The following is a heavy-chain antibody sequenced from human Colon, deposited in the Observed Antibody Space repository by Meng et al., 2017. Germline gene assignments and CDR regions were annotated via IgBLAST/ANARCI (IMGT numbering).Heavy chain of an antibody. CDR1: GYSISSSNW. V-gene: IGHV4-28*01. CDR2: IYYSGST. J-gene: IGHJ4*02. D-gene: IGHD5-24*01. CDR3: ARKRDGYNPFDD. Sequence: QVQLQESCPGLVKPSYPLPLSCAVSGYSISSSNWWVWIRQPPGKGLEWIGYIYYSGSTDYNPSLKSRVTMSVDTSKNQFSLKLSSVTAVDTAVYYCARKRDGYNPFDDWGQGTLVTVSS.